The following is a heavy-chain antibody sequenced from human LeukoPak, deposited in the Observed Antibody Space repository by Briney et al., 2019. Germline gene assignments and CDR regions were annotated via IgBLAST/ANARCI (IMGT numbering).Heavy chain of an antibody. CDR3: ARDPICSSTSCYTGRYYYYYMDV. V-gene: IGHV1-18*01. CDR1: GGTFISYA. CDR2: ISAYNGNT. D-gene: IGHD2-2*02. Sequence: ASVKVSCKASGGTFISYAISWVRQAPGQGLEWMGWISAYNGNTNYAQKLQGRVTMTTDTSTSTAYMELRSLRSDDTAVYYCARDPICSSTSCYTGRYYYYYMDVWGKGTTVTVSS. J-gene: IGHJ6*03.